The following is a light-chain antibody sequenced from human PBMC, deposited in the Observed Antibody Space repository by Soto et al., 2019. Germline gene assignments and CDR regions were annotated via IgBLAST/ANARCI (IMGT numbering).Light chain of an antibody. CDR2: GAS. CDR1: QSVSSN. V-gene: IGKV3-15*01. Sequence: EIVMTHSPATLSVSPWEIATLSCGASQSVSSNLAWYQQKPGQAPRLLIYGASTRATGIPARFSGSGSGTEFTLNISSLQSEDFALYYCQHYNNWPPWTFGQGTKVDIK. J-gene: IGKJ1*01. CDR3: QHYNNWPPWT.